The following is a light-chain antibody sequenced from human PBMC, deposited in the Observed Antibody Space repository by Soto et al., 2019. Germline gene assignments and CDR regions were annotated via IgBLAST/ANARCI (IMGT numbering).Light chain of an antibody. Sequence: DIQMTQSPSSLSASVGDRVTVTCRASQSISTYLNWYQQKPGKAPNLLIYAASSLQSGVPSRFSGSGSGTDFTLTISSLQLEDFATYYCQQSYSTPRTFGQGTRVDIK. CDR1: QSISTY. V-gene: IGKV1-39*01. CDR3: QQSYSTPRT. CDR2: AAS. J-gene: IGKJ1*01.